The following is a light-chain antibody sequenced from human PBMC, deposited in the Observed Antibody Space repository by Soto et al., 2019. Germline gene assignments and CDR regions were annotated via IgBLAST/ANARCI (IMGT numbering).Light chain of an antibody. CDR3: AAWDDSLNCVV. J-gene: IGLJ2*01. V-gene: IGLV1-44*01. CDR1: SSNIGSNT. CDR2: SNN. Sequence: QSVLTQPPSASGTPGQRVTISCSGSSSNIGSNTVNWYQQLPGTAPKLLIYSNNQRPSGVPDRFSGSKSGTSASLAISGLQSEDEADYYCAAWDDSLNCVVFGGETKVTVL.